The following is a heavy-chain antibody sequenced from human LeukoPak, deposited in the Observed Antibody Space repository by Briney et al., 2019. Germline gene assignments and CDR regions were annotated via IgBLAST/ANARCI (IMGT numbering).Heavy chain of an antibody. Sequence: GGSLRLSCAASGFNFNTYAMTWVRQAPGKGLEWVSAISGSGGSTYYADSVKGRFTISRDNSKNTLYLQMNSLRAEDTAVYYCATMGIAVVNSFDYWGQGTLVTVSS. CDR2: ISGSGGST. J-gene: IGHJ4*02. D-gene: IGHD6-19*01. CDR3: ATMGIAVVNSFDY. CDR1: GFNFNTYA. V-gene: IGHV3-23*01.